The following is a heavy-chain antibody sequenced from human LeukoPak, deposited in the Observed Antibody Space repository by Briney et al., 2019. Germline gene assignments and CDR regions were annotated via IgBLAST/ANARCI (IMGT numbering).Heavy chain of an antibody. V-gene: IGHV4-34*01. Sequence: SETLSLTCAVYGGSFSGYYWSWIRQPPGKGLEWIGNIYYSGNTYYNPSLKSRVTISVDTSRNQFSLKLSSVTAADTAVYYCARVRLYGDYYFDYWGQGTLVTVSS. D-gene: IGHD4-17*01. CDR3: ARVRLYGDYYFDY. J-gene: IGHJ4*02. CDR1: GGSFSGYY. CDR2: IYYSGNT.